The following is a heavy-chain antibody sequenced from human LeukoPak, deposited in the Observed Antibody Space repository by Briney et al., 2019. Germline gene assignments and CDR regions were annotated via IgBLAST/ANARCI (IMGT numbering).Heavy chain of an antibody. CDR1: GFTLSSYW. D-gene: IGHD3-10*01. Sequence: PGGSLRLSCAASGFTLSSYWMYWVRQSPGRGLVWVSRITSDGSSTRYADSVKGRFTISRDNAKNMVYLQVNSLRAEDTAVYYCAKDGGYMNDYWGQGTLVTVSS. CDR2: ITSDGSST. V-gene: IGHV3-74*01. J-gene: IGHJ4*02. CDR3: AKDGGYMNDY.